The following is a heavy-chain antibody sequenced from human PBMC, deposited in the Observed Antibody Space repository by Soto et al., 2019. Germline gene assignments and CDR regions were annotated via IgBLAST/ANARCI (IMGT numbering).Heavy chain of an antibody. CDR2: IISILGIA. D-gene: IGHD2-21*02. CDR3: ARLGRAYCGGDCYSRWGY. Sequence: QVQLVQSGAEVKKPGSSVKVSCKASGGTFSSYTISWVRQAPRQGLEWMGRIISILGIANYAQKVHGRVTITADKSTSTAYMELSSLRSEDTAVYYCARLGRAYCGGDCYSRWGYWGQGTLVTVSS. V-gene: IGHV1-69*02. CDR1: GGTFSSYT. J-gene: IGHJ4*02.